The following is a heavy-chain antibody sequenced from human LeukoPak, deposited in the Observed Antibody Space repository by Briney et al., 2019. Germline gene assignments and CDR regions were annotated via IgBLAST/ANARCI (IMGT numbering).Heavy chain of an antibody. CDR3: ASGWAAAGTNVHSPEVYPASFTHLYQPDC. J-gene: IGHJ4*02. CDR1: GGSISIYY. V-gene: IGHV4-59*12. CDR2: IYYSGST. D-gene: IGHD6-13*01. Sequence: PSETLSLTCTVSGGSISIYYWNWIRQPPGKGLEWIGYIYYSGSTNYNPSLKSRVTISVDRSKNQFSLKLSSVTAADTAVYYCASGWAAAGTNVHSPEVYPASFTHLYQPDCWGQGTLVTVSS.